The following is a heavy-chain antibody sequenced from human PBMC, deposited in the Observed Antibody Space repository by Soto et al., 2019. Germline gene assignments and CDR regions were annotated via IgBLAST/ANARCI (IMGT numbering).Heavy chain of an antibody. D-gene: IGHD2-15*01. V-gene: IGHV1-69*13. Sequence: ASVKVSCKASGGTFSSYAISWVRQAPGQGLEWMGGIIPIFGTANYAQKFQGRVTITADESTSTAYMELSSLRSEDTAVYYCARLLGYCSGGSCYSRLYYYYGMDVWGQGTTVTVSS. CDR3: ARLLGYCSGGSCYSRLYYYYGMDV. CDR1: GGTFSSYA. CDR2: IIPIFGTA. J-gene: IGHJ6*02.